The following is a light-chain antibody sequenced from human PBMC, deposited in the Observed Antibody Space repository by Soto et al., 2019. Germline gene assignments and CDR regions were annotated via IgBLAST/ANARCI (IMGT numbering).Light chain of an antibody. CDR2: DAS. Sequence: EIVMTQSPATLSVSPGERATLSCRASQSVGSSLAWYQQKPGQAPRLLIYDASTRATGIPARFSGSGSGTEFSLTISSLQSEDSAVYYCQQYSDWPLTFGQGTKVDIK. CDR1: QSVGSS. CDR3: QQYSDWPLT. J-gene: IGKJ1*01. V-gene: IGKV3-15*01.